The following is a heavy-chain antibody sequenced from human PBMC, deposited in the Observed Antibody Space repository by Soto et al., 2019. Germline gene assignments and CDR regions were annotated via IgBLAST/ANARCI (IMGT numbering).Heavy chain of an antibody. CDR1: AFPFNIHS. V-gene: IGHV3-21*01. J-gene: IGHJ3*02. Sequence: GPRRLSCAASAFPFNIHSMNRVRPAPGEGLAWVSSISSSTSYIYYADSVKGRFTISRDNAKNSLYLQMNSLRAEDTAVYYCARPLSTYYYDSSGYYSGRDDAFDIWGQGTMVTVSS. D-gene: IGHD3-22*01. CDR2: ISSSTSYI. CDR3: ARPLSTYYYDSSGYYSGRDDAFDI.